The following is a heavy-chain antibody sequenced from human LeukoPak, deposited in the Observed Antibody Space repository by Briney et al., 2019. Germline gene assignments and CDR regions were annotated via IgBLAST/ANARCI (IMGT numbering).Heavy chain of an antibody. CDR1: GYTFTDYY. Sequence: ASVKVSCKASGYTFTDYYIHWVRQAPGQGLEWMGWINTNSGDTNYAQRFQGKITMTRDTSTTTTCMELSSLTSDDTALYYCSRLAGCGGDCYSEGDYWGQGTLVIVSS. D-gene: IGHD2-21*02. V-gene: IGHV1-2*02. CDR3: SRLAGCGGDCYSEGDY. J-gene: IGHJ4*02. CDR2: INTNSGDT.